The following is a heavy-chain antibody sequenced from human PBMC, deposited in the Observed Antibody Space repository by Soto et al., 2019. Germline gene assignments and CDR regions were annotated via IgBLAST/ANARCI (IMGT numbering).Heavy chain of an antibody. CDR1: GFTFSSYG. CDR2: IWYDGSNK. J-gene: IGHJ4*02. CDR3: ASGAKDYDILTGYGLPAY. V-gene: IGHV3-33*01. D-gene: IGHD3-9*01. Sequence: VGSLRLSCAASGFTFSSYGMHWVRQAPGKGLEWVAVIWYDGSNKYYADSVKGRFTISRDNSKNTLYLQMNSLRAEDTAVYYCASGAKDYDILTGYGLPAYWGQGTLVTVSS.